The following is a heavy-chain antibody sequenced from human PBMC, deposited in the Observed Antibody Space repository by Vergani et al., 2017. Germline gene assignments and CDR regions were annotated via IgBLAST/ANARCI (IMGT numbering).Heavy chain of an antibody. Sequence: VQLLEAGPGVVKPSQTLSLTCAVSGGSISSGDHWWTWIRQRPGKGLEWIGYIFYSGTTYDNPSLRSRLTISVDTSQNQFSLKLRSVTAADTAVYYCARVDTQVPATSHFYYMDVWGKGTTVVVSS. CDR2: IFYSGTT. D-gene: IGHD6-25*01. CDR3: ARVDTQVPATSHFYYMDV. J-gene: IGHJ6*03. CDR1: GGSISSGDHW. V-gene: IGHV4-31*11.